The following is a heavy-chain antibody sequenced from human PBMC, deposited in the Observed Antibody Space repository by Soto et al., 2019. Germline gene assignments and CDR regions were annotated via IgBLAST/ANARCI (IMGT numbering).Heavy chain of an antibody. CDR2: MNPNSGNT. Sequence: ASVKVSCKASGYTFTSYDINWVRQATGQGLEWMGWMNPNSGNTGYAQKFQGRVTMTRNTSISTAYMELSSLRSEDTAVYYCARGRSGYESYYYYYMDVWGKGTTVTVSS. J-gene: IGHJ6*03. D-gene: IGHD5-12*01. CDR1: GYTFTSYD. V-gene: IGHV1-8*01. CDR3: ARGRSGYESYYYYYMDV.